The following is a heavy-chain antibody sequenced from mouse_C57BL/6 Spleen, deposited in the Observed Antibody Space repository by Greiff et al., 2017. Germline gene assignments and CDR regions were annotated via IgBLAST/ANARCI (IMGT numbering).Heavy chain of an antibody. J-gene: IGHJ2*01. CDR3: VRHGGLTGTFDY. Sequence: EVKLEESGGGLVQPKGSLKLSCAASGFSFNTYAMNWVRQAPGKGLEWVARIRSKSNNYATYYADSVKDRFTISRDDSESMLYLQMNNLKTEDTAMYYCVRHGGLTGTFDYWGQGTTLTVSS. CDR1: GFSFNTYA. V-gene: IGHV10-1*01. D-gene: IGHD4-1*01. CDR2: IRSKSNNYAT.